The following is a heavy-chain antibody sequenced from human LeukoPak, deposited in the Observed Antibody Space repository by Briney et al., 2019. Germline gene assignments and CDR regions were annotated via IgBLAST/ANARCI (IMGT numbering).Heavy chain of an antibody. CDR2: IYHSGST. J-gene: IGHJ6*03. CDR3: ARHRCTSTSCYFRAWYMDV. D-gene: IGHD2-2*01. V-gene: IGHV4-59*08. CDR1: GGSISSYY. Sequence: SETLSLXCTVSGGSISSYYWSWIRQPPGKGLEWIGSIYHSGSTYYNPSLKSRVTISVDTSKNQFSLKLSSVTAADTAVYYCARHRCTSTSCYFRAWYMDVWGKGTTVTVSS.